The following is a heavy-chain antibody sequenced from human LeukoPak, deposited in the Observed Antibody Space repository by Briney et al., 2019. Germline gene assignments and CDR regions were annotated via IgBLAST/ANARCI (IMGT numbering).Heavy chain of an antibody. J-gene: IGHJ6*03. D-gene: IGHD3-3*01. V-gene: IGHV4-34*01. CDR3: ARGPQGYDFWSGRYYYYMDV. Sequence: PSETLSLTCAVYGGSFSGYYWSWIRQPPGKGLEWIGEINHSGSTNYNPSLKSRVTISVDTSKNQFSLKLSSVTAADTAVYYCARGPQGYDFWSGRYYYYMDVWGKGTTVTVSS. CDR1: GGSFSGYY. CDR2: INHSGST.